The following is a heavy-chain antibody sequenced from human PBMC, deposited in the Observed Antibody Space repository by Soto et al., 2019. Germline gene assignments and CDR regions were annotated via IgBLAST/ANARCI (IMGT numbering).Heavy chain of an antibody. CDR1: RFTFSTYS. V-gene: IGHV3-48*02. CDR3: ARDLMVRGVLRSGYFDY. D-gene: IGHD3-10*01. J-gene: IGHJ4*02. CDR2: ISSSSSVI. Sequence: PGGSLSLSCAAPRFTFSTYSLTWVRQAPGKGLEWVSYISSSSSVIYYADSVKSRFTISRDNAKNSLYLQMDSLRDEDTAVYYCARDLMVRGVLRSGYFDYWGQGTQVTVSS.